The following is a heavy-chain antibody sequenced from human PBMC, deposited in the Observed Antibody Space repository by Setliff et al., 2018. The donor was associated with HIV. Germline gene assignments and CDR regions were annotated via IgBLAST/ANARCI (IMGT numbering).Heavy chain of an antibody. V-gene: IGHV1-18*01. CDR1: GYAFTMYG. J-gene: IGHJ4*02. CDR3: ARDMDYSNPDY. CDR2: ISGYNGKT. D-gene: IGHD4-4*01. Sequence: GASVKVSCKASGYAFTMYGITWVRQAPGQGLEWMGWISGYNGKTNYAQNFQGRVTMTTDTSTSTAYMEVRSLRYDDTAVYYCARDMDYSNPDYWGQGTLVTVSS.